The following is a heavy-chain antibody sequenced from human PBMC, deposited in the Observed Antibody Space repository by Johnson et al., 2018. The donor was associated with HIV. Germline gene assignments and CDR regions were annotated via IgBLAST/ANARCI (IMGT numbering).Heavy chain of an antibody. D-gene: IGHD6-6*01. CDR2: INWNGGST. J-gene: IGHJ3*02. CDR1: GFTVSSNY. V-gene: IGHV3-53*01. Sequence: VQLVESGGGLIQPGGSLRLSCAASGFTVSSNYMSWVRQAPGKGLEWVSGINWNGGSTGYADSVKGRFTISRDNAKNSLYLQMNSLRAEDTAVYYCARELVRYAFDIWGQGTMVTVSS. CDR3: ARELVRYAFDI.